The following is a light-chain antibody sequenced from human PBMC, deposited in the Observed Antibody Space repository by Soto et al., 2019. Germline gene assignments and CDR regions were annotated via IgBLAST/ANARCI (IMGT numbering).Light chain of an antibody. V-gene: IGKV1-5*01. CDR1: QSISNW. CDR3: QQYSSYRT. Sequence: DIQMTRSPSTLSASVGDRVTITCRASQSISNWLAWYQQKPGKAPKVRIYDASSLESGVPSWLSGSGSGTEFTLTISSLQPDDFATYYCQQYSSYRTFGQGTKVDIK. J-gene: IGKJ1*01. CDR2: DAS.